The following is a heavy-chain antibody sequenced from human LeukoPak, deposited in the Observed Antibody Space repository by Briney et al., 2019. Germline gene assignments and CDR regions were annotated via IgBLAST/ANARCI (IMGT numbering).Heavy chain of an antibody. CDR1: GFTFSSYA. V-gene: IGHV3-30-3*01. Sequence: GGSLRLSCAASGFTFSSYAMHWVRQAPGKGLQWVAFISYDGNNIHYADSVKGRFTISRDTSKNTLYLQMNSLRLEDTAVFYCARDQPEHYLPSDYWGQGTLVTVSS. CDR3: ARDQPEHYLPSDY. CDR2: ISYDGNNI. J-gene: IGHJ4*02. D-gene: IGHD1-14*01.